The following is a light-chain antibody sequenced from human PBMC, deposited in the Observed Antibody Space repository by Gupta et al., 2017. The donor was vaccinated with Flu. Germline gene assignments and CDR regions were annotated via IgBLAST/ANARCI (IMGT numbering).Light chain of an antibody. J-gene: IGLJ1*01. CDR1: NSDY. CDR2: DVS. CDR3: CSHAVTFYV. Sequence: SGFPSQSVTISCTGTNSDYGSWYHPHPGNAPSLIIYDVSERPSGVPDRFSGSKSSNTASLTISGLQAEDEADYYCCSHAVTFYVFGPGTELTVL. V-gene: IGLV2-11*03.